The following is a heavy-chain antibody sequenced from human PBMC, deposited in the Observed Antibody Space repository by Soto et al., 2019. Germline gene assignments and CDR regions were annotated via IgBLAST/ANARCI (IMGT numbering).Heavy chain of an antibody. Sequence: VASVNVSCKASGYTFSGYYIHWLRQAPGQGLEWMGWINPNSGGTNYAQKFQGRVTVTRDTSISTAYMELSRLRSDDTAVYYCAREWDYWGQGTLVTVSS. J-gene: IGHJ4*02. CDR1: GYTFSGYY. CDR3: AREWDY. CDR2: INPNSGGT. V-gene: IGHV1-2*02.